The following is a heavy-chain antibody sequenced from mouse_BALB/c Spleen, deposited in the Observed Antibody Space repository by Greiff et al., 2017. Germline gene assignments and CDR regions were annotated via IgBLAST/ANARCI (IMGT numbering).Heavy chain of an antibody. CDR2: IRNKANGYTT. J-gene: IGHJ1*01. CDR1: GFTFTDYY. CDR3: ARDTDYGSGYFDV. V-gene: IGHV7-3*02. Sequence: DVMLVESGGGLVQPGGSLRLSCATSGFTFTDYYMSWVRQPPGKALEWLGFIRNKANGYTTEYSASVKGRFTISRDNSQSILYLQMNTLRAEDSATYYCARDTDYGSGYFDVWGAGTTVTVSS. D-gene: IGHD1-1*01.